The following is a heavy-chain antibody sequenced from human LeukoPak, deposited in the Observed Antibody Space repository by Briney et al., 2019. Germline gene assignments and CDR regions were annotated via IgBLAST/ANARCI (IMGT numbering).Heavy chain of an antibody. Sequence: SETLSLTCAVYGGSFSGYYWSWIRQPPGKRLEWIGEINHSGSTNYNPSLKSRVTISVDTSKNQFSLKLSSVTAADTAVYYCARGKDEPNYYYYCMDVWGKGTTVTVSS. V-gene: IGHV4-34*01. J-gene: IGHJ6*03. CDR2: INHSGST. D-gene: IGHD1-14*01. CDR1: GGSFSGYY. CDR3: ARGKDEPNYYYYCMDV.